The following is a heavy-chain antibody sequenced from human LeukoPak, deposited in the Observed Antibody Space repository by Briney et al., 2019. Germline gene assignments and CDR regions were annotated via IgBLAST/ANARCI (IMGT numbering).Heavy chain of an antibody. Sequence: PGGSLRLSCAASGFTFSNSWMSWVRHTPGKGLEWVANINQDGSDKYYVDPVKGRFTISRDNAKNSLYLQMNSLRAEDTAVYYCARRLVGTPDYFDYWGQGTLVTVSS. J-gene: IGHJ4*02. D-gene: IGHD4-23*01. V-gene: IGHV3-7*01. CDR1: GFTFSNSW. CDR2: INQDGSDK. CDR3: ARRLVGTPDYFDY.